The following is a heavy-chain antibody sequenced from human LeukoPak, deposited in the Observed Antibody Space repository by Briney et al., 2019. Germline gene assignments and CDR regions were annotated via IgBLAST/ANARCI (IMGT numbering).Heavy chain of an antibody. J-gene: IGHJ4*02. CDR1: GGSFSGYY. Sequence: PSDTLSLTCAVYGGSFSGYYWSWIRQSPGKGLEWIGEINQSGTTNYNPSLKSRVTISIDTSKNQFSLKLNSVTAADTAVYYCAINDGGGSYYKSDFWGQGILVTVSS. CDR2: INQSGTT. CDR3: AINDGGGSYYKSDF. V-gene: IGHV4-34*01. D-gene: IGHD3-10*01.